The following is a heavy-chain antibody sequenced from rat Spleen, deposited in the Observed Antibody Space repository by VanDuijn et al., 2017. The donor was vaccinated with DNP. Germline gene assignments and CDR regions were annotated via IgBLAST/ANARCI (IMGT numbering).Heavy chain of an antibody. J-gene: IGHJ2*01. D-gene: IGHD1-1*01. Sequence: QVQLKESGPGLVQPSQTLSLTCTVSGFSLTMYHVHWVRQPPGKGLEWMGIVWSNGDTSYNSVLKSRLSISRDTSKSQVFLKMNGLQTEDTATYYCSRDRGYSGVVEYWGQGVMVTVSS. CDR1: GFSLTMYH. V-gene: IGHV2-32*01. CDR2: VWSNGDT. CDR3: SRDRGYSGVVEY.